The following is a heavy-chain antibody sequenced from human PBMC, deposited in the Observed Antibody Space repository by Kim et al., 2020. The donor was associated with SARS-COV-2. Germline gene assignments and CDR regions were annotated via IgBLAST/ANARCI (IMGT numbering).Heavy chain of an antibody. CDR3: AKALAAAGSYYYGMDV. Sequence: SVKCRFTISRDNSNNTLYLQMNSLRAEDTAVYYCAKALAAAGSYYYGMDVWGQGTTVTVSS. V-gene: IGHV3-23*01. J-gene: IGHJ6*02. D-gene: IGHD6-13*01.